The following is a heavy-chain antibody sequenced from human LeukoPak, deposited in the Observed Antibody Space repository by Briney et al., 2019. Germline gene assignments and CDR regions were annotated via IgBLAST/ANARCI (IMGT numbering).Heavy chain of an antibody. CDR3: ARDRSIAVAGTGWFDP. CDR2: INPSGGST. Sequence: ASVKVSCKASGYTFTSYYMHWVRQAPGQGLEWMGIINPSGGSTSHAQKFQGRVTMTRDTSTSTVYMELSSLRSEDTAVYYCARDRSIAVAGTGWFDPWGQGTLVTVSS. D-gene: IGHD6-19*01. V-gene: IGHV1-46*01. J-gene: IGHJ5*02. CDR1: GYTFTSYY.